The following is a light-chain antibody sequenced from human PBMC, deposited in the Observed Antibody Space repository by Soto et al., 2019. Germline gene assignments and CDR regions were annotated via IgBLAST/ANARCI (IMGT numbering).Light chain of an antibody. CDR2: DAS. Sequence: EIVLTQSPATLSLSPGERSTLSCRASQSVSSSLAWYQQKPGQAPRLLIYDASNRATGIPARFSGSGSGTDFTLTISSLEPEDFAVYYCQQRSNWPRFGQGTKVDI. CDR1: QSVSSS. V-gene: IGKV3-11*01. J-gene: IGKJ1*01. CDR3: QQRSNWPR.